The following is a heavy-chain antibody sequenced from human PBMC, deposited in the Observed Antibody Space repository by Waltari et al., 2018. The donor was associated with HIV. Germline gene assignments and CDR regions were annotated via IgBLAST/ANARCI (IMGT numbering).Heavy chain of an antibody. CDR3: AGTYYYGSGSYYNDLNY. CDR2: INPNSGGT. D-gene: IGHD3-10*01. CDR1: GYTFTGYY. V-gene: IGHV1-2*02. J-gene: IGHJ4*02. Sequence: QVQLVQSGAEVKKPGASVKVSCKASGYTFTGYYMPWVRQAPGQGLEWMGWINPNSGGTNYAQKFQGRVTMTRDTSISTAYMELSRLRSDDTAVYYCAGTYYYGSGSYYNDLNYWGQGTLVTVSS.